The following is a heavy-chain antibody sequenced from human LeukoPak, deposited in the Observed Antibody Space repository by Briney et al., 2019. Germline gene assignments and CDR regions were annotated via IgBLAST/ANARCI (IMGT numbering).Heavy chain of an antibody. V-gene: IGHV4-59*01. CDR3: ARDTSGYRRGSFDY. J-gene: IGHJ4*02. D-gene: IGHD3-22*01. Sequence: SETLSLTCTVSGGSISSYYWSWIRQPPGKGLEWIGYIYYSRSTSYNPSLKSRVTISVDTSNNQFSLKLSSVTAADTAVYYCARDTSGYRRGSFDYWGQGTLVTVSS. CDR1: GGSISSYY. CDR2: IYYSRST.